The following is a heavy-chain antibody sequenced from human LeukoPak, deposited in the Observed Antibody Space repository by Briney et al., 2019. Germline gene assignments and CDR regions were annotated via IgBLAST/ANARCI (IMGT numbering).Heavy chain of an antibody. CDR3: ARDDSFGEFAD. J-gene: IGHJ4*02. CDR2: IYYSGST. D-gene: IGHD3-10*01. Sequence: PSETLSLTCLVSGGSISSYYWSWIRPPPAKGLEWIGYIYYSGSTNYNPSLTSRVTISVDTSKNQFSLKLSSVTAADTAVYYCARDDSFGEFADWGQGTLVTVSS. V-gene: IGHV4-59*01. CDR1: GGSISSYY.